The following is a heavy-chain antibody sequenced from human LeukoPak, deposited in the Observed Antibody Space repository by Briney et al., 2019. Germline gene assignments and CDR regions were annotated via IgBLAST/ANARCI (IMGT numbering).Heavy chain of an antibody. D-gene: IGHD2-15*01. J-gene: IGHJ4*02. CDR3: ARDHVVDGLVFDY. Sequence: HTGGSLRLSCAAAGFTFRSHWMSWIRQAPGKGLEWVANINQDGSDKYYVDSVKGRFTISRDNAKNSLYLQMDSLRAEDTAVYYCARDHVVDGLVFDYWGQGALVTVSS. V-gene: IGHV3-7*01. CDR2: INQDGSDK. CDR1: GFTFRSHW.